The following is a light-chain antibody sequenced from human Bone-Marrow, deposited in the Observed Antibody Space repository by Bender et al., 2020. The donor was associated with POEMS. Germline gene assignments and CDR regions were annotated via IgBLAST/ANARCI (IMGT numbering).Light chain of an antibody. CDR3: QVWDTSSDHRGV. J-gene: IGLJ1*01. CDR1: SIGSKI. V-gene: IGLV3-21*02. Sequence: VLTQPPSVSVAPGQTARITCGGNSIGSKIVHWYQQKPGQAPVLVVYDDSDRPSGIPERFSGSNSGDTATLTITRVEAVDEADYYCQVWDTSSDHRGVFGTGTKVTVL. CDR2: DDS.